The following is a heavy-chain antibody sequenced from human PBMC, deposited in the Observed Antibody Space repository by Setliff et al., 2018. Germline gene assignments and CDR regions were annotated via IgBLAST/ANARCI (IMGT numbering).Heavy chain of an antibody. CDR3: ARASARDYYYYYGMDV. V-gene: IGHV4-59*11. Sequence: PSETLSLTCTVSGGSISSHYWSWIRQPPGKGLEWIGSIYYSGSTNYNPSLKSRVTTSVDTSENQFSLKLSSVTAADTAVYYCARASARDYYYYYGMDVWGQGTKVTVSS. CDR2: IYYSGST. J-gene: IGHJ6*02. CDR1: GGSISSHY. D-gene: IGHD2-21*02.